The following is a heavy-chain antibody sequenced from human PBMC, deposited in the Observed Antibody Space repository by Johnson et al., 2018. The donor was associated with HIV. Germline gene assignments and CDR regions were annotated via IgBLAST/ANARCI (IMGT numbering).Heavy chain of an antibody. CDR1: GFIFNDYW. Sequence: VESGGGLVQPGGSLRLSCAASGFIFNDYWMSWVRQSPGKGLEFVANIKEDSSEKSYVDSVRGRFTISRDNAKNSVVLQMNNLRAEDTAIYYCARDPGYSAFDIWGQGTVVTVSS. V-gene: IGHV3-7*05. CDR3: ARDPGYSAFDI. CDR2: IKEDSSEK. D-gene: IGHD1-1*01. J-gene: IGHJ3*02.